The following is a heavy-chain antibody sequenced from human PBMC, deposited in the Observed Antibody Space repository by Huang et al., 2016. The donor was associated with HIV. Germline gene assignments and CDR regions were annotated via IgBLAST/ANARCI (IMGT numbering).Heavy chain of an antibody. D-gene: IGHD4-17*01. Sequence: QVQLQQWGAGLLKPSATLSLTCAVYGESFSGYYWNWLRQPPGKVLAWIGEVNHSGNTHYDPSLKSRVTISVDTSKNQFSLKVTSVTAADTALYYCAGGQAHGTAVTTIDYWGQGTLVTVSS. J-gene: IGHJ4*02. CDR2: VNHSGNT. CDR3: AGGQAHGTAVTTIDY. V-gene: IGHV4-34*01. CDR1: GESFSGYY.